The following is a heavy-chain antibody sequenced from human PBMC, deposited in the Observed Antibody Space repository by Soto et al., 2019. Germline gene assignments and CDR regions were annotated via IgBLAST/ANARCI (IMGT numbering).Heavy chain of an antibody. CDR2: INHSGST. CDR3: ARGTGYYDSSGYLRRGSRKYYFDY. CDR1: GGSFSGYY. V-gene: IGHV4-34*01. D-gene: IGHD3-22*01. J-gene: IGHJ4*02. Sequence: SETLSLTCAVYGGSFSGYYWSWIRQPPGKGLEWIGEINHSGSTNYNPSLKSRVTISVDTSKNQFSLKLSSVTAADTAVYYCARGTGYYDSSGYLRRGSRKYYFDYWGQGTLVTVSS.